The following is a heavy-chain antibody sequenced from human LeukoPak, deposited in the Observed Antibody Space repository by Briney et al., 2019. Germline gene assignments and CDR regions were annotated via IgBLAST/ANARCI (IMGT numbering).Heavy chain of an antibody. CDR1: GFTFSTFA. V-gene: IGHV3-23*01. Sequence: GGSLRLSCAASGFTFSTFAMTWVRQAPGKGLEWVSSITGTHYTTYYTDSVKGRFTISRDNSKNTLYLQMNSLRSEDTAVYYCATDLVARDAFDIWGQGTMVTVSS. CDR2: ITGTHYTT. J-gene: IGHJ3*02. CDR3: ATDLVARDAFDI. D-gene: IGHD2-2*01.